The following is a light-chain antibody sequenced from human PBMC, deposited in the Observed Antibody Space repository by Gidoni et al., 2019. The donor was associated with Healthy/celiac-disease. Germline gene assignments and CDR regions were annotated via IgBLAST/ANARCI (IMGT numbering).Light chain of an antibody. CDR1: QSVSSN. J-gene: IGKJ1*01. CDR3: QQYNKWPPWT. V-gene: IGKV3-15*01. Sequence: EIVMTQSPATLSVSPGERATLSCRASQSVSSNLAWYQQKPGQAPRPLIYGASTRATGIPARFSGSGSGTEFTLTISSLQSEDFAVYYCQQYNKWPPWTFGQGTKVEIK. CDR2: GAS.